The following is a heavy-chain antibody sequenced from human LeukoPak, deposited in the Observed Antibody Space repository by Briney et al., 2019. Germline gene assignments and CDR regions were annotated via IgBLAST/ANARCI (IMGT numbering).Heavy chain of an antibody. Sequence: GGSLRLSCAASGFIFDDYGMSWVRQVPGKGLEWVSGINWNGGRTGYADSVKGRFTISRDNAKNSLYLQMNSLRAEDTALYYCARVYLSQQLVPGLDYWGQGTLVTVSS. J-gene: IGHJ4*02. D-gene: IGHD6-13*01. CDR2: INWNGGRT. CDR1: GFIFDDYG. CDR3: ARVYLSQQLVPGLDY. V-gene: IGHV3-20*04.